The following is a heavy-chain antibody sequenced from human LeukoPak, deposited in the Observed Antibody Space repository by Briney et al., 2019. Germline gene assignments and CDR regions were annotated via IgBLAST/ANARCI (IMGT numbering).Heavy chain of an antibody. CDR2: IIPILNIP. CDR3: AREKMEVGYYGLDV. V-gene: IGHV1-69*10. D-gene: IGHD1-1*01. Sequence: SVKVSCKASGGTFDNSAINWVRQAPGQGLEWMGGIIPILNIPNYAQKLQGRVTIAADKSTSTAYMELSSLRSDDTAVYYCAREKMEVGYYGLDVWGQVTTVTVSS. CDR1: GGTFDNSA. J-gene: IGHJ6*02.